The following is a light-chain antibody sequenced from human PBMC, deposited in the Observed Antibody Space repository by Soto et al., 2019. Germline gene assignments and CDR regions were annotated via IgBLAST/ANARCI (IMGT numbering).Light chain of an antibody. V-gene: IGLV2-14*01. Sequence: QSALTQPASVSGSPVQSITISCTGTSSDVGGYNYVSWYQQHPGQAPKLIIYEVSNRPSGVSNRFSGSKSGDTASLTISGLHAEDEADYYCSSYTSSSTLYVFGTGTKLTVL. CDR1: SSDVGGYNY. J-gene: IGLJ1*01. CDR2: EVS. CDR3: SSYTSSSTLYV.